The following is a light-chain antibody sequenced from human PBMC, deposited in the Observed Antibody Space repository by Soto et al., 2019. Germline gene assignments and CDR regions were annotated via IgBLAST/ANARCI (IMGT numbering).Light chain of an antibody. CDR1: QSVKNY. Sequence: EIVLTQSPATLSLSPGERATLSCRASQSVKNYLAWYQQKPGQAPRLLIYNASNRATGIPARFSGSGSGTDFTLTISSLEPEDDAVYYCQQRSNWPPVTFGGGTKVEIK. CDR3: QQRSNWPPVT. V-gene: IGKV3-11*01. J-gene: IGKJ4*01. CDR2: NAS.